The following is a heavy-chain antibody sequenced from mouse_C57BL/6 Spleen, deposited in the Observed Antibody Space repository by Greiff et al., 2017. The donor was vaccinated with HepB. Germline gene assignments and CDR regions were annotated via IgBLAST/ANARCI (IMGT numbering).Heavy chain of an antibody. CDR1: GYTFTSYW. CDR3: ANYDFFAY. D-gene: IGHD2-4*01. J-gene: IGHJ3*01. CDR2: IDPSDSYT. Sequence: QVQLQQPGAELVKPGASVKLSCKASGYTFTSYWMQWVKQRHGQGLEWIGEIDPSDSYTNYNQKFKGKATLTVDTSSSTAYMQLSSLTSEDSAVYYCANYDFFAYWGQGTLVTVSA. V-gene: IGHV1-50*01.